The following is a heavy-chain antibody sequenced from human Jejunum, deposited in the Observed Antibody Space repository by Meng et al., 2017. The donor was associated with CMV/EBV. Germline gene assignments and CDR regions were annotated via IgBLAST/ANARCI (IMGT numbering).Heavy chain of an antibody. CDR3: ARRNSDDYDFDY. CDR1: GGTFTTYA. CDR2: TLPIYGTP. V-gene: IGHV1-69*01. Sequence: SGGTFTTYAITWVRQAPGQGLEWMGGTLPIYGTPESAQKFQGRVTFTADESTGTAYMQLNSLRSEDTAVYYCARRNSDDYDFDYWGQGTQVTVSS. D-gene: IGHD3-16*01. J-gene: IGHJ4*02.